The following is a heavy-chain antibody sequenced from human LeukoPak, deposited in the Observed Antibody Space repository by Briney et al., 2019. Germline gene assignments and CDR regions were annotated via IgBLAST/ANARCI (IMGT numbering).Heavy chain of an antibody. Sequence: GGSLRLSCTASGLSFNNFAMSWVRQAPGKGLEWVSIIIASSGSTFYADSVKGRFTISRDNSKNTLYLQMNSLSVEDTAVYFCAKGGYDFVEVAYFDFWGQGALVTVSS. CDR3: AKGGYDFVEVAYFDF. J-gene: IGHJ4*02. V-gene: IGHV3-23*01. CDR1: GLSFNNFA. CDR2: IIASSGST. D-gene: IGHD5-12*01.